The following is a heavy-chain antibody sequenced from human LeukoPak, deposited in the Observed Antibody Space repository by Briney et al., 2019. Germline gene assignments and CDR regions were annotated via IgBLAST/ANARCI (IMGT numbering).Heavy chain of an antibody. CDR2: ISSSSTYL. Sequence: PGGSLRLSCAASGFTFSTYTMNWVRQAPGKGLEWVSSISSSSTYLCYADSVKGRFTISRDNAKNSLYLQMNSLRAEDTAVYYCARDLDSGSYFAFDIWGQGTMVTVSS. D-gene: IGHD1-26*01. V-gene: IGHV3-21*01. CDR1: GFTFSTYT. CDR3: ARDLDSGSYFAFDI. J-gene: IGHJ3*02.